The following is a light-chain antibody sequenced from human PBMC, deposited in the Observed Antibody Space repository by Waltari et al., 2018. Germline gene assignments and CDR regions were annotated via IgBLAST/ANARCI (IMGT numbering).Light chain of an antibody. CDR2: GNN. J-gene: IGLJ3*02. CDR1: NSNIGVVYD. Sequence: QSVLTQPPSVSGAPGQRVTLPSTGSNSNIGVVYDVHLSQQLPGTAPKPLTCGNNHRPSGVPDRFSGSTSGTSASLVISDLQADDEADYHCQSYDFTLNGRGVFGGGTKLTVL. CDR3: QSYDFTLNGRGV. V-gene: IGLV1-40*01.